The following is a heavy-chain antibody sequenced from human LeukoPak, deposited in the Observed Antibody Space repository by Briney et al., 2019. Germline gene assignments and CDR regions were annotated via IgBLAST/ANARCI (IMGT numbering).Heavy chain of an antibody. J-gene: IGHJ4*02. V-gene: IGHV4-39*01. D-gene: IGHD5-24*01. CDR1: GGSISSSSYH. CDR3: ARMAPSYFDY. Sequence: SETLSLTCTVSGGSISSSSYHWGWIRQPPGKGLEWIGSIYYSGSTYYNPSLKSRVTISVDTSKNQFSLKLSSVTAADTAVYYCARMAPSYFDYWGQGTLVTVSS. CDR2: IYYSGST.